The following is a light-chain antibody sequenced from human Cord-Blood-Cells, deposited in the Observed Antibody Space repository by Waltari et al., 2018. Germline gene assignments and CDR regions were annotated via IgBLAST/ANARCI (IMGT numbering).Light chain of an antibody. CDR1: SSDVGGYNY. CDR3: SSYTSSSTLV. CDR2: DVS. J-gene: IGLJ1*01. Sequence: QSALTQPASVSGSPGQSITISCTGTSSDVGGYNYVSWYHQHPGKAPKLMIYDVSNRPSGVSNRISGSKSGNTASLTISGLQTEDEADYYCSSYTSSSTLVFGTGTKVTVL. V-gene: IGLV2-14*03.